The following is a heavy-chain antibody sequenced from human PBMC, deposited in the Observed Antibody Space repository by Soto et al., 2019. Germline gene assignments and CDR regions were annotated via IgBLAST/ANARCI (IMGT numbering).Heavy chain of an antibody. Sequence: QVQLVQSGAEVKKPGASVKVSCKTSGYTFASYGISWVRQGPGQGFEWMGWISVYDGNTKYAPKLQGRVTITTDRSTSTAYMELRSLRSDGTAVYYCARDSPLDYWGQGTLVTVSS. CDR1: GYTFASYG. CDR2: ISVYDGNT. CDR3: ARDSPLDY. V-gene: IGHV1-18*04. J-gene: IGHJ4*02.